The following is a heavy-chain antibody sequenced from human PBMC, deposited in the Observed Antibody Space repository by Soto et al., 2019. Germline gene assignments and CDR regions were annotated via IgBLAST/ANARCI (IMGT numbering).Heavy chain of an antibody. CDR3: ARVGGYCSSTSCYGP. D-gene: IGHD2-2*01. V-gene: IGHV1-69*02. J-gene: IGHJ5*02. CDR1: GGTFSSYT. Sequence: SLKVSCKASGGTFSSYTISWVRQAPGQGLEWMGRIIPILGIANYAQKFQGRVTITADKSTSTAYMELSSLRSEDTAVYYCARVGGYCSSTSCYGPWGQGTLVTVSS. CDR2: IIPILGIA.